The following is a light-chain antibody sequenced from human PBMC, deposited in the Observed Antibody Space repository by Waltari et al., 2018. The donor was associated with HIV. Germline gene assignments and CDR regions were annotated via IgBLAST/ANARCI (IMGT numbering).Light chain of an antibody. CDR1: SSDIGGYNY. Sequence: QSTLTQPPSASASPGQSVTISCTGTSSDIGGYNYASWSQQHPGKAPKLIMTEVTNRPSGVPDRFSGSKSGNTASLTVSGLQADDEALYYCSSFAPTNKFYVLFGGGTTLTVL. V-gene: IGLV2-8*01. J-gene: IGLJ2*01. CDR2: EVT. CDR3: SSFAPTNKFYVL.